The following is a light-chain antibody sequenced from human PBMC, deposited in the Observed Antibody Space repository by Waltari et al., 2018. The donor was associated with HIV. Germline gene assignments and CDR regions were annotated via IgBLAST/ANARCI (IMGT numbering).Light chain of an antibody. CDR2: GVS. CDR3: QQYGTSPRYT. Sequence: EVVLTQSPGTLSLSPGERATLSCRASQSVSSSYFAWYQQKPGQAPRLLIYGVSSRATGIPDRFSGSGSGTDFTLTISRLEPEDFAVYYCQQYGTSPRYTFGQGTKLEIK. CDR1: QSVSSSY. J-gene: IGKJ2*01. V-gene: IGKV3-20*01.